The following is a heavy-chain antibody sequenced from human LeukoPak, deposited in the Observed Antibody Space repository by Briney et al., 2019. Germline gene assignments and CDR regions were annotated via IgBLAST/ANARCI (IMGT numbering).Heavy chain of an antibody. CDR1: GFTFSIYA. V-gene: IGHV3-23*01. D-gene: IGHD2-15*01. J-gene: IGHJ4*02. CDR3: AKQLGYCSDGSCYFPY. Sequence: GGSLRLSCAASGFTFSIYAMTWVRQAPGKGLEWVSAISNNGGYTYYADSVQGRFTISRDNSKSTLCLQMNSLRAEDTAVYYCAKQLGYCSDGSCYFPYWGQGTLVTVSS. CDR2: ISNNGGYT.